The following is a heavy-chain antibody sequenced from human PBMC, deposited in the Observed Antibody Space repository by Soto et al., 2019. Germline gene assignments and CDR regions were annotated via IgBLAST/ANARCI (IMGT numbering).Heavy chain of an antibody. CDR2: ISSNGGST. D-gene: IGHD6-19*01. J-gene: IGHJ6*02. V-gene: IGHV3-64*01. CDR1: GFTFSSYA. Sequence: GSLRLSCAASGFTFSSYAMHWVRQAPGKGLEYVSAISSNGGSTYYANSVKGRFTISRDNSKNTLYLQMGSLRAEDMAVYYCARNLYSSYGMDVWGQGTTVTVSS. CDR3: ARNLYSSYGMDV.